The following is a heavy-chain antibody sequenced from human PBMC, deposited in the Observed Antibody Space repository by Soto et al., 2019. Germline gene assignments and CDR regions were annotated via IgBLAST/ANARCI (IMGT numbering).Heavy chain of an antibody. Sequence: EVQLVESGGGLVKPGRSLRLSCAASGLTISDAWIKWVRQAPGMGLEWVGRIKSIRDGGTTDFAAPVKARFAISRDDSKNMVYLQINSLNTEDSAVYYCSTDSHFSSVFVRHDYWGHGTLVTVSS. CDR1: GLTISDAW. CDR3: STDSHFSSVFVRHDY. J-gene: IGHJ4*01. CDR2: IKSIRDGGTT. D-gene: IGHD3-10*01. V-gene: IGHV3-15*07.